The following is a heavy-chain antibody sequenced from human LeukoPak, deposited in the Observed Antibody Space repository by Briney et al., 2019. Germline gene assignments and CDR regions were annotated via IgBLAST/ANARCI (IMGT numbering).Heavy chain of an antibody. CDR3: ARVTYDSSGYYPDY. V-gene: IGHV1-69*04. CDR2: IIPILGIA. CDR1: GGTFSSYA. J-gene: IGHJ4*02. D-gene: IGHD3-22*01. Sequence: SVKVSCKASGGTFSSYAISWVRQAPGQGLEWMGRIIPILGIANYAQKFQGRVTITADKSTSTAYMELSSLRSEDTAVYYRARVTYDSSGYYPDYWGQGTLVTVSS.